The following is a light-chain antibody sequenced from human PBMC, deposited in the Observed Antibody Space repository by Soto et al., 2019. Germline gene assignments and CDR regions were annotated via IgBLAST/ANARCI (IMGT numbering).Light chain of an antibody. CDR2: GAS. J-gene: IGKJ2*01. V-gene: IGKV3-15*01. CDR3: QQYNNLYT. CDR1: QSVSSN. Sequence: EIVMTQSPATLSVSPGERATLSCRASQSVSSNLAWYQQKPGQAPRLLIYGASTRATGIPARFSGSWSGTEFTLTISSLQSEDVAVYYCQQYNNLYTFGQGTKLEIK.